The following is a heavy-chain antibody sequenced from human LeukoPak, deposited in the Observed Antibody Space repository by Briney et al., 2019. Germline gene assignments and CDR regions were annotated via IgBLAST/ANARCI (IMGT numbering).Heavy chain of an antibody. V-gene: IGHV3-21*01. J-gene: IGHJ4*02. CDR2: ISSSSSYI. CDR3: ARDEGDYVWDY. Sequence: GGSLRLSCAASGFTFSSYSMNWVRQAPGKGLEWVSSISSSSSYIYYADSVKGRFTISRDNAKNSLCLQMNSLRAEDTAVYYCARDEGDYVWDYWGQGTLVTVSS. D-gene: IGHD3-16*01. CDR1: GFTFSSYS.